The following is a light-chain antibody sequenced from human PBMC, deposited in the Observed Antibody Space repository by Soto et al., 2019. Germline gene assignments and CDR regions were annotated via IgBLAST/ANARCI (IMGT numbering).Light chain of an antibody. Sequence: EIVLTQSPAILSVSPGERATLSCRASQSISRGLAWYQQKPGQAPRLLISDASTRATGIPARFSGSGSGTEFTLTISSLQSEDFALYYCHQYNSWPPGTFGQGTKVEIK. V-gene: IGKV3-15*01. CDR3: HQYNSWPPGT. J-gene: IGKJ2*01. CDR2: DAS. CDR1: QSISRG.